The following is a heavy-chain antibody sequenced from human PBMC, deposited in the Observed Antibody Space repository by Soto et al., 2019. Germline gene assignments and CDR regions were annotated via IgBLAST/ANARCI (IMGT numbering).Heavy chain of an antibody. CDR3: ARPSTSYGDYGWSLAY. Sequence: QVQLVQSGAEVKKPGASVKVSCKASGYPFGGYAIVWVRQAPGQGLEWMGWVSAHTGDSGYAQRFQGRVPLTTETSTSTAYMELRGLRSDDTAVYYCARPSTSYGDYGWSLAYWGQGTLVTVSS. CDR2: VSAHTGDS. CDR1: GYPFGGYA. J-gene: IGHJ4*02. D-gene: IGHD4-17*01. V-gene: IGHV1-18*01.